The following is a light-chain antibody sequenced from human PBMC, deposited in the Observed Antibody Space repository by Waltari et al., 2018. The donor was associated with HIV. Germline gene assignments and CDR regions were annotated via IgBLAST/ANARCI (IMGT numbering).Light chain of an antibody. CDR1: RSNIGKNP. CDR2: DNN. Sequence: QSVLTQPPAVSPAPRQMLTISCSRNRSNIGKNPVSWYQQRPRTAPKLLIYDNNKRPSGIPDRFSGSKSGTSATLGITGLQTADEADYYCGTWDSSLSVVVFGGGTKLTVL. J-gene: IGLJ2*01. CDR3: GTWDSSLSVVV. V-gene: IGLV1-51*01.